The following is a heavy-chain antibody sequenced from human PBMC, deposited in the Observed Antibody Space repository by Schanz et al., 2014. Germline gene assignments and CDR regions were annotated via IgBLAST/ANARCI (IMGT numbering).Heavy chain of an antibody. Sequence: EVQLVESGGGLVQPGGSLRLSCAASGFMFSSYGMHWVRQAPGKGLEWVSGISGSGASTYYADSVKGRFTISRDNSNKTVDLQMNSLRAEDTALYYCVRDELLWFGEVLSLDYWGQGALVTVSS. V-gene: IGHV3-23*04. CDR3: VRDELLWFGEVLSLDY. J-gene: IGHJ4*02. D-gene: IGHD3-10*01. CDR1: GFMFSSYG. CDR2: ISGSGAST.